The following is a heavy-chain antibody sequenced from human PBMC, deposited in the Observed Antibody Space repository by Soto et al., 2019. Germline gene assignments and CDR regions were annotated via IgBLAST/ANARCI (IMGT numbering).Heavy chain of an antibody. Sequence: QVQLVESGGGVVQPGRSLRLSCAASGFTFSSYGMHWVRQAPGKGLEWVAVVWYDGSNKYYADSVKGRFTISRDNSKNTVYLQMNSLGAEDTAVYYCARDGVPYIVVVPADNSGVYWFDPWGQGTLVTVSS. J-gene: IGHJ5*02. CDR2: VWYDGSNK. CDR3: ARDGVPYIVVVPADNSGVYWFDP. V-gene: IGHV3-33*01. D-gene: IGHD2-2*01. CDR1: GFTFSSYG.